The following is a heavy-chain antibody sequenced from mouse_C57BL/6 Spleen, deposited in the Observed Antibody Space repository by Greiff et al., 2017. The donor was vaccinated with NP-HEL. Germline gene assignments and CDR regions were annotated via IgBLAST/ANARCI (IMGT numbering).Heavy chain of an antibody. J-gene: IGHJ2*01. CDR1: GYTFTGYW. CDR3: AREENYYGSGASCDY. V-gene: IGHV1-9*01. CDR2: ILPGSGST. Sequence: QVQLQQSGAELMKPGASVKLSCKATGYTFTGYWIEWVKQRPGHGLEWIGEILPGSGSTNYNEKFKGKATLTADTSSNTAYMQLSSLTTEDSAIYYCAREENYYGSGASCDYWGQGTTLTVSS. D-gene: IGHD1-1*01.